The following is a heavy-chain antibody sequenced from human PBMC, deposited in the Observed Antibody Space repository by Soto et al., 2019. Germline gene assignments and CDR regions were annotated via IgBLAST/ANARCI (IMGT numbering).Heavy chain of an antibody. D-gene: IGHD5-12*01. Sequence: ASVKVSCKASGYTFTSYYMHWVRQAPGQGLEWMGIINPSGGSTSYAQKFQGRVTMTRDTSNNTLYLQMNSLRAEDTAMYYCAKVITVTTMGYFDYWGQGTLVTLSS. CDR3: AKVITVTTMGYFDY. CDR1: GYTFTSYY. V-gene: IGHV1-46*01. CDR2: INPSGGST. J-gene: IGHJ4*02.